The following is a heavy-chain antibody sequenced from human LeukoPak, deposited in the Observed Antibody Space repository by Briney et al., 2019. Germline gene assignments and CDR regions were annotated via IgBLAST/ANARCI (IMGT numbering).Heavy chain of an antibody. CDR1: GGSISSGSYY. D-gene: IGHD2-15*01. V-gene: IGHV4-61*02. CDR2: IYTSGST. CDR3: VCSYCSGGSCYRRYFDY. Sequence: PSQTLSLTCTVSGGSISSGSYYRSWIRQPAGKGLEWIGRIYTSGSTNYNPSLKSRVTISVDTSKNQFSLKLSSVTAADTAVYYCVCSYCSGGSCYRRYFDYWGQGTLVTVSS. J-gene: IGHJ4*02.